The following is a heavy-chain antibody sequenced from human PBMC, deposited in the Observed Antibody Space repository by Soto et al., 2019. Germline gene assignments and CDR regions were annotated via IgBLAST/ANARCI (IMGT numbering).Heavy chain of an antibody. J-gene: IGHJ4*02. CDR2: ISGSGGST. CDR3: AKDRQQLESIDY. V-gene: IGHV3-23*01. D-gene: IGHD6-13*01. CDR1: GFTFSSYG. Sequence: PGGSLRLSCAASGFTFSSYGIHWVRQAPGKGLEWVAVISGSGGSTYYADSVKGRFTISRDNSKNTLYLQMNSLRAEDTAVYYCAKDRQQLESIDYWGQGTLVTVSS.